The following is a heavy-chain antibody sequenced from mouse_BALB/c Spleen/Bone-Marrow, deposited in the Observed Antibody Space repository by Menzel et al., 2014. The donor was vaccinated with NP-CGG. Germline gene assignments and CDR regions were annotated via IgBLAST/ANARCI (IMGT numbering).Heavy chain of an antibody. J-gene: IGHJ1*01. CDR1: GFDFRRYW. V-gene: IGHV4-1*02. D-gene: IGHD1-2*01. CDR3: ARPGYYGYQDV. CDR2: INPDSSTI. Sequence: DVQLQESGGGLVQPGGSLKLSCAASGFDFRRYWMTWVRQAPGKGLEWIGEINPDSSTINYTPSLKDKFIISRDNAKNTLYLQMSKVRSEDTALYYCARPGYYGYQDVWGAGTTVTVSS.